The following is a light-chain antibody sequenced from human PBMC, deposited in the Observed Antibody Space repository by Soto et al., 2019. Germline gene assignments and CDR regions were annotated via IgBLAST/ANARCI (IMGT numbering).Light chain of an antibody. CDR1: QSVTRN. CDR3: QQYDNWLT. CDR2: GAS. Sequence: EIVMTQSPATLSVSPGERATLSCRASQSVTRNLAWYQHKPGQAPRLLIYGASTRATGIPARFSGSGSGTEFTLTISSLQSEDFAVYYCQQYDNWLTFGGGTKVEIK. J-gene: IGKJ4*01. V-gene: IGKV3-15*01.